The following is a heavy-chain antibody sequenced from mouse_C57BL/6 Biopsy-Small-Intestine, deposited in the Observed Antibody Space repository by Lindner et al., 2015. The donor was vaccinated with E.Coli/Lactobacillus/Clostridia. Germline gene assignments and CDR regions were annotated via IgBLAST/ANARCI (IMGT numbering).Heavy chain of an antibody. J-gene: IGHJ4*01. V-gene: IGHV1-81*01. CDR3: ARRLPHAMDY. Sequence: VQLQESGAELARPGASVKLSCKASGYTFTSYGISCVKQRTGQGLEWIGEIYLGSGNTYYNEKFKGKATLTADKSSSTAYMELRNLTSEDSAVYFCARRLPHAMDYWGQGTSVTVSS. D-gene: IGHD2-10*01. CDR1: GYTFTSYG. CDR2: IYLGSGNT.